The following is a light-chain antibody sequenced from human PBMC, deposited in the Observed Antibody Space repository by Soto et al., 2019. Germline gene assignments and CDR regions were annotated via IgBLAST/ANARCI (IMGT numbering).Light chain of an antibody. CDR1: PSISGW. Sequence: DIQMTQSPSTLSASVGDRVTITCRASPSISGWLAWYQQKPGKAPKLLIYKTSSLESGVPSRFSGSGSGTEFTLTISSLQPDDFATYYCQQWGTFGPGTKGDIK. CDR2: KTS. CDR3: QQWGT. V-gene: IGKV1-5*03. J-gene: IGKJ3*01.